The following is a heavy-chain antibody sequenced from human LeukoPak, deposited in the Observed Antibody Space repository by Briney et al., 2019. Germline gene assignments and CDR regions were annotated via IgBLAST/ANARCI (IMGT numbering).Heavy chain of an antibody. V-gene: IGHV4-30-2*01. D-gene: IGHD2-21*02. J-gene: IGHJ4*02. Sequence: SETLSLTCTVSGGSISSGGYYWSWIRQPPGKGLEWIGYIYHSGSTYYNPSLKSRVTISVDRSKNQFSLKLSSVTAADTAVYYCARPYCGGDCQIPFDYWGQGTLVTVSS. CDR3: ARPYCGGDCQIPFDY. CDR2: IYHSGST. CDR1: GGSISSGGYY.